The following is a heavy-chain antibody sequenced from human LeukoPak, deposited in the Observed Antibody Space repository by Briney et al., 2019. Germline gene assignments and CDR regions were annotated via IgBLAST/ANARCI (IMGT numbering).Heavy chain of an antibody. CDR2: TRYEGSNK. D-gene: IGHD6-19*01. Sequence: GGSLRLSCAASGFTFSSYGMHWVRQAPGKGLEWVAGTRYEGSNKNYADSVKGRFTISRDNSNNTLYLQVSSLRAEDTAVYYCARDRYSIDWYGVDVWGQGTTVTVSS. J-gene: IGHJ6*02. CDR1: GFTFSSYG. V-gene: IGHV3-33*01. CDR3: ARDRYSIDWYGVDV.